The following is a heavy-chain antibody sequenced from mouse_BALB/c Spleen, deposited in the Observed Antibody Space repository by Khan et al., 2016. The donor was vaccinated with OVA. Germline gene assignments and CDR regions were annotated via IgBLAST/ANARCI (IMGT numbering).Heavy chain of an antibody. CDR3: ARGGYDRYGY. Sequence: QVQLKEAGAELARPGASVKMSCKASGYIFTSYMMHWVKQRPGQGLEWIGDINPSSGYNNYNQKFKDKATLTADKSSSTAYMQLSSLTSEDSAVYYCARGGYDRYGYWGHGTLVTVSA. J-gene: IGHJ3*01. D-gene: IGHD3-1*01. V-gene: IGHV1-4*01. CDR1: GYIFTSYM. CDR2: INPSSGYN.